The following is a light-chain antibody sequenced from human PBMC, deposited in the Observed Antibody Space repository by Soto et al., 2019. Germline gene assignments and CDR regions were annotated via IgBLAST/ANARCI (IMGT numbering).Light chain of an antibody. CDR3: QQYGSSPYT. CDR2: GAS. Sequence: EIVLTQSPGTLSLSPGERATLSCRASQSVSRSYLAWYQQKPGQAPRLLIYGASSRATGIPDRFSGSGSGTDFTRTISRLEPEDFALYYCQQYGSSPYTFGQGTKLEIK. CDR1: QSVSRSY. V-gene: IGKV3-20*01. J-gene: IGKJ2*01.